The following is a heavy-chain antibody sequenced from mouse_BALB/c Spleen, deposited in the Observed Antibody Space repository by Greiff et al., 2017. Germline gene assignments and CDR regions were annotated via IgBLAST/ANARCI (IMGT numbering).Heavy chain of an antibody. CDR2: IDPANGNT. CDR1: GFNITDTY. CDR3: ATISYGYGWLAY. J-gene: IGHJ3*01. Sequence: VQLMQSGAELVKPGASVKLSCTASGFNITDTYMHWVKQRPEQGLEWIGRIDPANGNTKYDPKFQGKATITADTSSNTAYLQLSSLTSEDTAVYSCATISYGYGWLAYWGQGTLVTVSA. V-gene: IGHV14-3*02. D-gene: IGHD1-2*01.